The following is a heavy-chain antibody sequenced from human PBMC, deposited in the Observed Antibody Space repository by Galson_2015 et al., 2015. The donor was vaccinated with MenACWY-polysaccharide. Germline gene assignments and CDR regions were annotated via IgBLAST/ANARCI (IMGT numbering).Heavy chain of an antibody. V-gene: IGHV3-33*03. D-gene: IGHD6-13*01. J-gene: IGHJ4*02. CDR2: IQYDGSIK. CDR1: GSRFSNSG. Sequence: SLRLSCAGSGSRFSNSGIHWVRQAPGKGLEWVAVIQYDGSIKAYADSVKGRFTISRDNSKNTVFLQMNSLRAEDTAVYYCVKMGGQELANYYFNKWGQGTLVTVSS. CDR3: VKMGGQELANYYFNK.